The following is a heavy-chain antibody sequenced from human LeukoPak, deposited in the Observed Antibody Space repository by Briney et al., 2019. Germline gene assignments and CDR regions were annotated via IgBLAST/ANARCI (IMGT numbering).Heavy chain of an antibody. CDR2: INTNAGNP. V-gene: IGHV7-4-1*02. CDR3: ARGLGIAASVPFDY. J-gene: IGHJ4*02. Sequence: GASVKVSCKASGYTFTSYAMNWVRQAPGQGLEWMGWINTNAGNPTYAQGFTGRFVFSLDTSVSTAYLQISSLKAEDTAVYYCARGLGIAASVPFDYWGQGTLVTVSS. D-gene: IGHD6-13*01. CDR1: GYTFTSYA.